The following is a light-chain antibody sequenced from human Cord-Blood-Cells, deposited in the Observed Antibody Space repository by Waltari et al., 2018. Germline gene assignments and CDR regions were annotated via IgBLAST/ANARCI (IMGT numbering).Light chain of an antibody. V-gene: IGKV1-39*01. Sequence: DIQMTQYPSTPSASVGDTVTITCRASQSISSYLNWYQQKPGKAPKLLIYAASSLQSGVPSRFSGSGSGTDFTLTISSLQAEDFATYYCQQSYSTQITFGQGTRLEIK. CDR2: AAS. CDR3: QQSYSTQIT. CDR1: QSISSY. J-gene: IGKJ5*01.